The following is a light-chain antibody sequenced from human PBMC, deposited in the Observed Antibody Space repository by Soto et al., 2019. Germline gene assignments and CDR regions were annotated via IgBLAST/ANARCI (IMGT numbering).Light chain of an antibody. J-gene: IGKJ1*01. CDR1: QSISDS. V-gene: IGKV1-5*01. CDR3: QQYNSYL. Sequence: DIQMTQSPSTLSASVGDRVTITCRASQSISDSLAWYQQKPGKAPYLLISDASSLESGVPSRFSGSGSGTEFTLTISSLQPDDFATYYCQQYNSYLFGQGTKVDIK. CDR2: DAS.